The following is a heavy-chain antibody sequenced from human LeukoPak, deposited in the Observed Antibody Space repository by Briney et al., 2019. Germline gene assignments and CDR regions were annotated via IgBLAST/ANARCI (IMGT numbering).Heavy chain of an antibody. CDR2: IYYSGST. J-gene: IGHJ1*01. CDR1: GGSISSHY. CDR3: ARGWGDGDYDWSPFQH. D-gene: IGHD5-12*01. V-gene: IGHV4-59*11. Sequence: PSETLSLTCTVSGGSISSHYWSWIRQPPGKGLEWIGYIYYSGSTNYNPSLKSRVTISVDTSKNQFSLKLSSVTAADTAVYYCARGWGDGDYDWSPFQHWGQGTLVTVSS.